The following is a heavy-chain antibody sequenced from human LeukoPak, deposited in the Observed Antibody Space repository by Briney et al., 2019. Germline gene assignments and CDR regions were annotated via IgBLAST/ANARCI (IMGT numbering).Heavy chain of an antibody. J-gene: IGHJ4*02. Sequence: PSETLSLTCAVYGGSFSGYYWSWIRQPPGKGLEWIGEINHSGSTNYNPSLKSRVTISVDTSKNQFSLKLSSVTAADTAVYYCARGYSSWYSKYYFDYWGQGTLVTVSS. D-gene: IGHD6-13*01. CDR3: ARGYSSWYSKYYFDY. CDR2: INHSGST. V-gene: IGHV4-34*01. CDR1: GGSFSGYY.